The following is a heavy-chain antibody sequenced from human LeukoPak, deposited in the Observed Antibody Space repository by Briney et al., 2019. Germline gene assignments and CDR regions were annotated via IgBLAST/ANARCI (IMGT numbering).Heavy chain of an antibody. CDR1: GGSISSYH. CDR3: ARHVLAVRGIGVFDP. D-gene: IGHD3-10*01. J-gene: IGHJ5*02. Sequence: SETLSLTCTVSGGSISSYHWSWIRQPPGKGLEWIGYIYYSGSTNYNPSLKSRVTISVDTSKNQFSLKLTSVTAADTAVYYCARHVLAVRGIGVFDPWGQGTLVTVSS. CDR2: IYYSGST. V-gene: IGHV4-59*08.